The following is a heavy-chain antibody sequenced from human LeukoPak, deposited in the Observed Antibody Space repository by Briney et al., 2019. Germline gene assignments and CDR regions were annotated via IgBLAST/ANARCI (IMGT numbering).Heavy chain of an antibody. Sequence: SETLSLTCTVSGGSVSSGSYYWSWIRQPPGKGLEWIGHVYYSGSTNYNPSLKSRVTMSVDTSKNQFSLKLSSVTAADTAVYYCARVSRYSYGLDRMSCGMDVWGQGTTVTVSS. J-gene: IGHJ6*02. CDR2: VYYSGST. CDR3: ARVSRYSYGLDRMSCGMDV. CDR1: GGSVSSGSYY. V-gene: IGHV4-61*01. D-gene: IGHD5-18*01.